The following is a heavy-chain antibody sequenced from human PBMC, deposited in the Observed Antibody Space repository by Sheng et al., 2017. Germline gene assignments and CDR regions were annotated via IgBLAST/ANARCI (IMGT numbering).Heavy chain of an antibody. CDR1: GFSFRNHW. V-gene: IGHV3-74*01. D-gene: IGHD3-22*01. J-gene: IGHJ4*02. CDR3: ARDRDDAYYNDRRDLLEH. Sequence: EVQLVESGGGLVQPGGSLRLSCAASGFSFRNHWMHWVRQVPGKGLEWVSRANGDAHITNYADSVRGRFTISRDNANNILYLQMSNLGVEDTARYYCARDRDDAYYNDRRDLLEHWGQGVLVTVSS. CDR2: ANGDAHIT.